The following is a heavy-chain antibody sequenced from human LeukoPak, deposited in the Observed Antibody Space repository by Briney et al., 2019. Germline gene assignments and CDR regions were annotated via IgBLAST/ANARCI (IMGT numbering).Heavy chain of an antibody. CDR1: GITFSSYA. Sequence: GGSLRLSCAASGITFSSYAMSWVRQAPGKGLEWVSAISGSGGSTYYADSVKGRFTISRDNSKNTLYLQMNSLRAEDTAVYYCAKDPGAVDCSSTSCHDYWGQGTLVTVSS. J-gene: IGHJ4*02. CDR3: AKDPGAVDCSSTSCHDY. CDR2: ISGSGGST. D-gene: IGHD2-2*01. V-gene: IGHV3-23*01.